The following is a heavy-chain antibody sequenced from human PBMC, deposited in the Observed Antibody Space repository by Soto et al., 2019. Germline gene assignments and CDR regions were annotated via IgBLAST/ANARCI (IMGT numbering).Heavy chain of an antibody. Sequence: RGSLRLSCAASGFTFSSYAMSWVRQAPGKGLEWVSAISGSGGSTYYADSVKGRFTISRDNSKNTLYLQMNSLRAEDTAVYYCALVPAAMGFDPWGQGTLVTVSS. CDR3: ALVPAAMGFDP. V-gene: IGHV3-23*01. J-gene: IGHJ5*02. CDR1: GFTFSSYA. D-gene: IGHD2-2*01. CDR2: ISGSGGST.